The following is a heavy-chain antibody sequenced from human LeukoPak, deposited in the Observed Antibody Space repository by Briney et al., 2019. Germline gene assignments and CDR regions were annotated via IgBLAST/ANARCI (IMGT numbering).Heavy chain of an antibody. D-gene: IGHD3-9*01. Sequence: GESLKISFKGSGYPFSSYWIGRVRPMPGKGLEWMGIILPGDSDTRYSPSFKGQVTMSVDKSVSTAYLQWSSLKASDTAMYYCARQYYETLTGPNWFDAWGQGTLVTVSS. V-gene: IGHV5-51*01. J-gene: IGHJ5*02. CDR3: ARQYYETLTGPNWFDA. CDR1: GYPFSSYW. CDR2: ILPGDSDT.